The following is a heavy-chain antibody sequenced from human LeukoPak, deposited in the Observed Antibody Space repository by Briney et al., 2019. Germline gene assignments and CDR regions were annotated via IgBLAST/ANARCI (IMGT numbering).Heavy chain of an antibody. Sequence: GGSLRLSCAASGFTFSSYWMSWVRQAPGKGLEWVANIKQDGSEKYYVDPVKGRFTISRDNAKNSLYLQMNSLRAEDTAVYYCARVLWFGELLFWGQGTLVTVSS. V-gene: IGHV3-7*01. CDR2: IKQDGSEK. CDR1: GFTFSSYW. D-gene: IGHD3-10*01. J-gene: IGHJ4*02. CDR3: ARVLWFGELLF.